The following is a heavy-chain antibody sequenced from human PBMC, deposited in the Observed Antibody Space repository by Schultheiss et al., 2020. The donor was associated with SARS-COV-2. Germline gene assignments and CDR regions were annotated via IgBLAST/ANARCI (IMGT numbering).Heavy chain of an antibody. CDR3: VRDQSYSDNSGYRMI. CDR2: ISGSGDST. J-gene: IGHJ4*02. Sequence: GGSLRLSCATSGFTFSSYAMSWVRQAPGKGLELVSVISGSGDSTYYADSVKGRFTISRDNAKNSLYLQMNSLRVEDTAVYYCVRDQSYSDNSGYRMIWGQGTLVTVSS. D-gene: IGHD3-22*01. V-gene: IGHV3-23*01. CDR1: GFTFSSYA.